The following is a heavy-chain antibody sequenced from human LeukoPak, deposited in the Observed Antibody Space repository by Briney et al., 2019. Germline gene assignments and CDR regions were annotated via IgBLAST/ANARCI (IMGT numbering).Heavy chain of an antibody. Sequence: GGSLRLSCATSGFAFSTYGMHGVRQARDTGLEWVAFISYDGSEKYYADSVWGRFTISRDNSKSTLYLQMNSLRAEDTAVFYCARDRGWYFQYWGQGTLVTVSS. V-gene: IGHV3-30*03. D-gene: IGHD6-19*01. CDR3: ARDRGWYFQY. CDR1: GFAFSTYG. CDR2: ISYDGSEK. J-gene: IGHJ4*02.